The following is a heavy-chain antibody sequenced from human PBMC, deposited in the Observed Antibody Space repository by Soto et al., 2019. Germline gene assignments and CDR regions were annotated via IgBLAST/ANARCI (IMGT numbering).Heavy chain of an antibody. CDR2: IYYSGST. J-gene: IGHJ4*02. CDR3: ARHPGYDYDEPQYFDY. Sequence: SETLSLTCTVSGGSISSSSYYWGWIRQPPGKGLEWIGSIYYSGSTYYNPSLKSRVTISVDTSKNQFSLKLSSVTAADTAVYYCARHPGYDYDEPQYFDYWGQGTLVTVSS. CDR1: GGSISSSSYY. V-gene: IGHV4-39*01. D-gene: IGHD5-12*01.